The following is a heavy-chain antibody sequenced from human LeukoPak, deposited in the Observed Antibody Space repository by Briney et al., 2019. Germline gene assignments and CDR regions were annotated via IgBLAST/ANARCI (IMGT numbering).Heavy chain of an antibody. Sequence: PSETLSLTCAVYGGSFSGYYWSWIRQPPGKGLEWSGEINHSGSTNYNPSLKSRVTISVDTSKNQFSLKLSSVTAADTAVYYCARGPRDIVLMVYARRFFDYWGQGTLVTVSS. J-gene: IGHJ4*02. CDR3: ARGPRDIVLMVYARRFFDY. CDR2: INHSGST. V-gene: IGHV4-34*01. CDR1: GGSFSGYY. D-gene: IGHD2-8*01.